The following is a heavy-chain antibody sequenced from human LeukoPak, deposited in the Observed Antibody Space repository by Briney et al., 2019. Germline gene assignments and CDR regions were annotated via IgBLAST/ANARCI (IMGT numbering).Heavy chain of an antibody. V-gene: IGHV3-23*01. Sequence: GGSLRLSCAASGFTFSSYAMSWVRQAPGKGLEWVSAISGSGGSTYYADSVKGRFTISRDNSKNTLYLQMNSLRAEDTAVYYCAKDEAAADYAFDNRGQRTNVNVSS. CDR3: AKDEAAADYAFDN. D-gene: IGHD6-13*01. J-gene: IGHJ3*02. CDR2: ISGSGGST. CDR1: GFTFSSYA.